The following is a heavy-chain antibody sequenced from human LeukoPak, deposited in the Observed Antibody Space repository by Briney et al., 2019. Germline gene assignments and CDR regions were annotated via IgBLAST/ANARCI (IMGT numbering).Heavy chain of an antibody. Sequence: GGSLRLSCAASGFTFSSHWMHWARQAPGKGLEWAGRIKSKTDGGTTDYAAPVKGRFTISRDDSRNTLSLQMNSLKTEDTAVYYCTTITMIREHEDYWGQGTLVTVSS. D-gene: IGHD3-10*01. CDR3: TTITMIREHEDY. V-gene: IGHV3-15*01. CDR2: IKSKTDGGTT. CDR1: GFTFSSHW. J-gene: IGHJ4*02.